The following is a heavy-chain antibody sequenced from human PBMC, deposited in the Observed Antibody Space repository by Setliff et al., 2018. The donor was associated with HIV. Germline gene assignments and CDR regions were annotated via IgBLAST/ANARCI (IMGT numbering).Heavy chain of an antibody. CDR3: VRQGLTMNRGVPAPILYYFDY. J-gene: IGHJ4*02. CDR1: GGSIISSSYY. D-gene: IGHD3-10*01. Sequence: KTSENLSLTCTVSGGSIISSSYYWGWIRQPPGKGLEWIGTMYYRGTTYNNPSLKSRVTFSADTSKNQFSLNMNSVTATDTAVYYCVRQGLTMNRGVPAPILYYFDYWGQGILVTVSS. CDR2: MYYRGTT. V-gene: IGHV4-39*01.